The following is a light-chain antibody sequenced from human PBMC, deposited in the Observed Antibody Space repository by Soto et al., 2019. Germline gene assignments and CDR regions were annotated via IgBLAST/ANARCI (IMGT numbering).Light chain of an antibody. Sequence: QSVLTQPRSVSGSPGQSVTISCTGTSSDVGGYNYVSRYQQHPGKAPKLMIYDVSKRPSGVPDRFSGSKSGNTASLTISGLQAEDEADYYCCSHAGSYTLVVFGGGTKVTVL. J-gene: IGLJ2*01. V-gene: IGLV2-11*01. CDR1: SSDVGGYNY. CDR3: CSHAGSYTLVV. CDR2: DVS.